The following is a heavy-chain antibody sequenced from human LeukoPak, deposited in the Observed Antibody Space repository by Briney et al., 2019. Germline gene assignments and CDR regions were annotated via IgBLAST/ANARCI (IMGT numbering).Heavy chain of an antibody. V-gene: IGHV3-23*01. CDR1: GGSISSSSYY. J-gene: IGHJ4*02. Sequence: HPSETLSLTCTVSGGSISSSSYYWGWIRQPPGKGLEWVSGISGTGGSTYYADSVKGRFTISRDNSKNTLYLQMNSLRAEDTAVYYCAKAATFDPAAIGSRFDYWGQGTLVTASS. CDR2: ISGTGGST. D-gene: IGHD2-2*02. CDR3: AKAATFDPAAIGSRFDY.